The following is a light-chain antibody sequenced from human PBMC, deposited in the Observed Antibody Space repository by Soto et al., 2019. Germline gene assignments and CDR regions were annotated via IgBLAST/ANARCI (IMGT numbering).Light chain of an antibody. CDR2: EVS. Sequence: QSALTQPASVSGSPGQSITISCTGTSSDVGGYNLVAWYQQHPGKAPQLLIYEVSKRPSGVSNRLSGSKSGTTASLTISGLQAEDEAHYHCCSYALKDFGTGTKLTVL. CDR3: CSYALKD. CDR1: SSDVGGYNL. V-gene: IGLV2-23*02. J-gene: IGLJ1*01.